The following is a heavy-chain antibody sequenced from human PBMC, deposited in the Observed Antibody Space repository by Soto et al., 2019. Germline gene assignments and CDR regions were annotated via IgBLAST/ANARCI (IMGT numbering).Heavy chain of an antibody. J-gene: IGHJ4*02. Sequence: PSETLSLTCTVSGGSMYSGDYYWSWLRQSPGKGLEYIGYMYNTGSTVYNPSFKSRVTISVDTSKNQFSLKLSSVTAADTAVYYCARVYAYYFDYWGQGTLVTVSS. CDR1: GGSMYSGDYY. V-gene: IGHV4-61*08. CDR3: ARVYAYYFDY. D-gene: IGHD2-8*01. CDR2: MYNTGST.